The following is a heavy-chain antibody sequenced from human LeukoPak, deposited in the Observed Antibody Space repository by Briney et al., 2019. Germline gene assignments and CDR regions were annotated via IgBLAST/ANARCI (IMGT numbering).Heavy chain of an antibody. J-gene: IGHJ4*02. V-gene: IGHV4-34*01. CDR2: INHSGST. CDR1: GGSFIPYY. D-gene: IGHD2-21*02. CDR3: ARGGFYCGGDCYVDY. Sequence: PSETLSLTCAVYGGSFIPYYWSWIRQPPGKGLEWIGEINHSGSTNYNPSLKGRVTISVDTSKNQFSPKLSSVTAADTAVYYCARGGFYCGGDCYVDYWGQGTLVTVSS.